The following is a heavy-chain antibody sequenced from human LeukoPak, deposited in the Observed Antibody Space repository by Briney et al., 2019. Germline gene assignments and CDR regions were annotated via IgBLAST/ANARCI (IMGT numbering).Heavy chain of an antibody. Sequence: SETLSLTCTVSGGSISSYYWSWIRQPPGKGLEWIGYIYYSGSTNYNPSLKSRVTISVDTSKNQSSLKLSSVTAADTAVYYCARDKAVAGTGWFDPWGQGTLVTVSS. CDR2: IYYSGST. CDR1: GGSISSYY. V-gene: IGHV4-59*01. J-gene: IGHJ5*02. D-gene: IGHD6-19*01. CDR3: ARDKAVAGTGWFDP.